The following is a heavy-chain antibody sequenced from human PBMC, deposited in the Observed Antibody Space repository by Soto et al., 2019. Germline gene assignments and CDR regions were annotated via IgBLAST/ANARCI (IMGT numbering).Heavy chain of an antibody. V-gene: IGHV4-59*08. CDR1: GGSIISYY. CDR3: ARHNYGSGSTYFDY. J-gene: IGHJ4*02. D-gene: IGHD3-10*01. Sequence: SETLSLTCTVSGGSIISYYWSWIRQPPGKGLEWIGYIYYSGSTNYNPSLKSRVTISADTSKNQFSLKLNSMTAADTDVYYCARHNYGSGSTYFDYWGQGTLVTVSS. CDR2: IYYSGST.